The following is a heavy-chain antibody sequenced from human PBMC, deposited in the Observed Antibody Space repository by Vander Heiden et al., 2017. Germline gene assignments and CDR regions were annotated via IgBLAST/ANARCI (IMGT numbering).Heavy chain of an antibody. CDR2: IYYSGST. J-gene: IGHJ6*02. V-gene: IGHV4-39*01. CDR3: ASAYYDILTGYYYGMDV. CDR1: GGSISSSSYY. Sequence: LQLQESGPGLVKPSETLSLTCTVSGGSISSSSYYWGWNRQPPGKGLEWIGSIYYSGSTYYNPSLKSRVTISVDTSKNQFSLKLSSVTAADTAVYYCASAYYDILTGYYYGMDVWGQGTTVTVSS. D-gene: IGHD3-9*01.